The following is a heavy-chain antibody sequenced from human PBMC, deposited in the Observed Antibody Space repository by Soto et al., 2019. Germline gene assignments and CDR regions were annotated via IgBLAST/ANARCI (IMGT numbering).Heavy chain of an antibody. CDR1: GFTFSSYA. Sequence: GGSLRLSCAASGFTFSSYAMTWVRKAPEKGLEWVSLISANGGSAYYADSVKGRFTTSRDNSRNTLYLQMNSLRAEDTAVYYCARGGYCSSTSCYDHYYYGMDVWGQGTTVTVSS. CDR3: ARGGYCSSTSCYDHYYYGMDV. D-gene: IGHD2-2*03. J-gene: IGHJ6*02. CDR2: ISANGGSA. V-gene: IGHV3-23*01.